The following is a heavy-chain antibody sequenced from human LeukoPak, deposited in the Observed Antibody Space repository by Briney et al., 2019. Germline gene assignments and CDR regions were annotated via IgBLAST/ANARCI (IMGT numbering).Heavy chain of an antibody. Sequence: GGSLRLSCAASGFTFSSRWMSWVRQAPGKGLEWVAKIKQDGSEKYYVDSVKGRFTISRDNAKNSLYLQMNSLRAEDTAVYYCARDQRYCSSSSCPWEPFDYWGQGTLVTVSS. J-gene: IGHJ4*02. D-gene: IGHD2-2*01. CDR3: ARDQRYCSSSSCPWEPFDY. CDR2: IKQDGSEK. CDR1: GFTFSSRW. V-gene: IGHV3-7*05.